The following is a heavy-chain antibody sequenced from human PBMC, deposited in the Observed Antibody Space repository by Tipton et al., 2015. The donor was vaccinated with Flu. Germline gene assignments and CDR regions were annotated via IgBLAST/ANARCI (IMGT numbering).Heavy chain of an antibody. D-gene: IGHD3-10*01. CDR1: GFTFSNYA. Sequence: SLRLSCAASGFTFSNYAMSWVRQAPGKGLEWVSAISGSGYSTYYADSVKGRFTMSRDNSKNTLHVQMNSLSADDTAVYYCAKDLTDGSGSHWKYYYHGMDVWGQGTTVTVSS. CDR2: ISGSGYST. J-gene: IGHJ6*02. V-gene: IGHV3-23*01. CDR3: AKDLTDGSGSHWKYYYHGMDV.